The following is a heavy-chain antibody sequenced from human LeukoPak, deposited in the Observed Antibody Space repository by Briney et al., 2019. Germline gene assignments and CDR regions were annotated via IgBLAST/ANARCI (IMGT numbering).Heavy chain of an antibody. D-gene: IGHD3-22*01. Sequence: PSETLSLTRAVYGGSFSGYYWSWIRQPPGKGLEWIGEINHSGSTNYNPSLKSRVTISVDTSKNQFSLKLSSVTAADTAVYYCARERYYYDSSGYYGRYFDYWGQGTLVTVSS. CDR3: ARERYYYDSSGYYGRYFDY. V-gene: IGHV4-34*01. J-gene: IGHJ4*02. CDR2: INHSGST. CDR1: GGSFSGYY.